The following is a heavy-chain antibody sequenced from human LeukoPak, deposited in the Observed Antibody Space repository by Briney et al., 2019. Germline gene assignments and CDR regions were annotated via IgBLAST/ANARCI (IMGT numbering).Heavy chain of an antibody. J-gene: IGHJ6*03. CDR1: GFTFSSYD. CDR2: IGTAGDT. Sequence: GGSLRLSCAACGFTFSSYDMHWVRQATGKGLEWVSAIGTAGDTYYPGSVKGQFTISRENAKNSLYLQMNSLRAGDTAVYYCAGDWDDFWIGLHYMDVWGKGTTVTVSS. CDR3: AGDWDDFWIGLHYMDV. V-gene: IGHV3-13*03. D-gene: IGHD3-3*01.